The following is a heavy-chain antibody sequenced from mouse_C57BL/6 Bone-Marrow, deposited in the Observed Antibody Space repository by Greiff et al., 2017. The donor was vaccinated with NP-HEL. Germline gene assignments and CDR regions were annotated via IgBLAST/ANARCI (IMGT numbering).Heavy chain of an antibody. CDR3: ARQDYGSAFAY. CDR2: ISNLAYSI. CDR1: GFTFSDYG. Sequence: DVQLVESGGGLVQPGGSLKLSCAASGFTFSDYGMAWVRQAPRKGPEWVAFISNLAYSIYYADTVTGRFTISRENAKNTLYLEMSSLRSEDTAMYYCARQDYGSAFAYWGQGTLVTVSA. J-gene: IGHJ3*01. V-gene: IGHV5-15*01. D-gene: IGHD1-1*01.